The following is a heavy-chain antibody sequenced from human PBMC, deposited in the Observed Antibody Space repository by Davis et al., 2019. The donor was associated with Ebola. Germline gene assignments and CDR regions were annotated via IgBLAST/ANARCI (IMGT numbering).Heavy chain of an antibody. D-gene: IGHD5-18*01. CDR1: TVTLSVDA. J-gene: IGHJ4*02. CDR3: ARYTAMDY. CDR2: ISYDGVSK. V-gene: IGHV3-30*03. Sequence: GESLKISCAASTVTLSVDAMSWVRQAPGKGLEWVAIISYDGVSKFYADSVRGRFTISRDNSKNTVYLQMNSLRAEDTAVYYCARYTAMDYWGQGTLVTVSS.